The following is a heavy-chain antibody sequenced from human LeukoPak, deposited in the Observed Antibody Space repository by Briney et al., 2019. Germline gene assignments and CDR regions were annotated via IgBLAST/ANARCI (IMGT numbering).Heavy chain of an antibody. CDR2: IQNDGSNE. CDR3: AKDRCSNGIGCYYYYVDV. J-gene: IGHJ6*03. Sequence: AGGSLRLSCAASGFTFRSYGMHWVRQAPGKGLEWVAYIQNDGSNEQYADSVKGRFSISRDSSKNILYLQMNSLRAEDTAVYYCAKDRCSNGIGCYYYYVDVWGKGTTVTISS. CDR1: GFTFRSYG. D-gene: IGHD2-8*01. V-gene: IGHV3-30*02.